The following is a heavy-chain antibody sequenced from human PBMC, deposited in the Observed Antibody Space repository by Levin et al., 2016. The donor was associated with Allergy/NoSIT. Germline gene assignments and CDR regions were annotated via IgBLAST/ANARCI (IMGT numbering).Heavy chain of an antibody. Sequence: WIRQPPGKGLEWVSFIRSKTYGATTEYAAPVKGRFSISRDDSKSIAYLQMNSLKTEDTAVYYCARERIGYVGNGAPDYWGQGTLVTVSS. V-gene: IGHV3-49*02. CDR2: IRSKTYGATT. J-gene: IGHJ4*02. CDR3: ARERIGYVGNGAPDY. D-gene: IGHD4-23*01.